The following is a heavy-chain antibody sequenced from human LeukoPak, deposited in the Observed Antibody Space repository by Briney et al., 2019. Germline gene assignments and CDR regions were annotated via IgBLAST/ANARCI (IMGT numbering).Heavy chain of an antibody. CDR2: INHSGST. CDR1: GGSFSGYY. CDR3: ARGRIALARYMDV. D-gene: IGHD6-19*01. Sequence: SETLSLTCAVNGGSFSGYYWSWIRQPPGKGLEWIGEINHSGSTNYNSSLKSRVTISVDTSKDQFSLKLSSVTAADTAVYYCARGRIALARYMDVWGKGTTVTVSS. J-gene: IGHJ6*03. V-gene: IGHV4-34*01.